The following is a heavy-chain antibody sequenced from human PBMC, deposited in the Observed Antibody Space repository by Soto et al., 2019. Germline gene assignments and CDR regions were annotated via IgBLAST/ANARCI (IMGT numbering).Heavy chain of an antibody. CDR3: ARGLKLQWLRGNYYSGMDV. CDR1: GYTFTSYD. J-gene: IGHJ6*04. D-gene: IGHD6-19*01. V-gene: IGHV1-8*01. Sequence: QVQLVQSGAEVKKPGASVKVSCKASGYTFTSYDINWVRQATGQGLEWMGWMNPNSGNTGYAQKFQGRVTMTRNTSKSTAYMELSSRRSEDTAVYYCARGLKLQWLRGNYYSGMDVWGKGTTATVS. CDR2: MNPNSGNT.